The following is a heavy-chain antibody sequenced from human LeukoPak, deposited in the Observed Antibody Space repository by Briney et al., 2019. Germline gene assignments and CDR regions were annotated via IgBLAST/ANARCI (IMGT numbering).Heavy chain of an antibody. V-gene: IGHV5-51*01. CDR1: GSRFTNYW. J-gene: IGHJ3*02. CDR3: ARSPREFSAFHI. Sequence: GESLQISCKGSGSRFTNYWIGWVRKMPGKGLEGMGIIYPGDSDTRYSPSFQGQVTISADKSISTAYLQWSSLKASDTAMYYCARSPREFSAFHIWGQGTMVTVSS. CDR2: IYPGDSDT.